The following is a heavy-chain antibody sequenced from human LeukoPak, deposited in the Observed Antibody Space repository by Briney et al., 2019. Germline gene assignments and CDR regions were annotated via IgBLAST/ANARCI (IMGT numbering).Heavy chain of an antibody. D-gene: IGHD3-10*01. Sequence: GGSLRLSCAASGFTFSSYAMHWVRQAPGKGLEWVAVISYDGSNKYYADSVKGRFTISRDNSKNTLYLQMNSLRAEDTAVYYCATSLPVRGLIMANPDAFDIWGQGTMVTVSS. V-gene: IGHV3-30-3*01. CDR2: ISYDGSNK. J-gene: IGHJ3*02. CDR1: GFTFSSYA. CDR3: ATSLPVRGLIMANPDAFDI.